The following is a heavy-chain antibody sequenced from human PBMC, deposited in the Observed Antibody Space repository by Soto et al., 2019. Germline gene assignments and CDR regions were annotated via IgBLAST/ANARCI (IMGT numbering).Heavy chain of an antibody. CDR3: ARWPQDDYNYVGWFDP. CDR2: IKQDGSEK. Sequence: EVQLVESGGGLVQPGGSLRLSCAASGFTFSSYWMSWVRQAPGKGLEWVANIKQDGSEKYYVDSVKGRFTISRDNAKNSLYLQMNSLRAEDTAVYYCARWPQDDYNYVGWFDPWGQGTLVTVSS. V-gene: IGHV3-7*01. D-gene: IGHD4-4*01. J-gene: IGHJ5*02. CDR1: GFTFSSYW.